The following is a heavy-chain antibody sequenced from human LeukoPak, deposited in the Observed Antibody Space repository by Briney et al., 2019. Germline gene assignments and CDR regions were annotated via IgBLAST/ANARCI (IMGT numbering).Heavy chain of an antibody. CDR2: INPSGGST. V-gene: IGHV1-69*11. Sequence: SVKVSCKASGGTFSSYAISWVRQAPGQGLEWMGIINPSGGSTSYAQKFQGRVTITADESTSTGYMELSSLRSEDTAVYYCASKRGYSYGLDYWGQGTLVTVSS. J-gene: IGHJ4*02. CDR3: ASKRGYSYGLDY. CDR1: GGTFSSYA. D-gene: IGHD5-18*01.